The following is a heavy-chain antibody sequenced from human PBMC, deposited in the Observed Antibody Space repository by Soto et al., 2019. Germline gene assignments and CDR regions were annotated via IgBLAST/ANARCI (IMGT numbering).Heavy chain of an antibody. Sequence: GGSLRLSCAASGFTFSSYSMNWVHQAPGKGLEWVSYISSSSSTIYYADSVKGRFTISRDNAKNSLYLQMNSLRAEDTAVYYCARIGEVRGVILDGNFDYWGQGTLVTVSS. D-gene: IGHD3-10*01. V-gene: IGHV3-48*01. CDR2: ISSSSSTI. CDR1: GFTFSSYS. CDR3: ARIGEVRGVILDGNFDY. J-gene: IGHJ4*02.